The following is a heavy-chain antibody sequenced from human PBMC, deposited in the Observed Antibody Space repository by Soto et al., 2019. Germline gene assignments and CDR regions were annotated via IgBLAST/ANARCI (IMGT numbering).Heavy chain of an antibody. D-gene: IGHD1-26*01. CDR2: ISAYNGNT. V-gene: IGHV1-18*01. CDR3: ARDLVSGWELGQDWFDP. J-gene: IGHJ5*02. Sequence: GVSVKVSCKASGYTFTSYGISWVRQAPGQGLEWMGWISAYNGNTNYAQKLQGRVTMTTDTSTSTAYMELRSLRSDDTAVYYCARDLVSGWELGQDWFDPWGQGTLVTVSS. CDR1: GYTFTSYG.